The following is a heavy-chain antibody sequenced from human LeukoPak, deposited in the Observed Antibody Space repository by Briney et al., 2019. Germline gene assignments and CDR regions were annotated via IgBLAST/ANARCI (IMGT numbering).Heavy chain of an antibody. D-gene: IGHD3-10*01. V-gene: IGHV3-30*02. Sequence: PGGSLRLSCAASGFTFSSYGMHWVRQAPGKGLEWVAFIRYDGSNKYYADSVKGRFTISRDNSKNTLYLQMNSLRAEDTAVYYCATQMKRLLWFGSGFYDFDYWGQGPRVTVS. CDR3: ATQMKRLLWFGSGFYDFDY. J-gene: IGHJ4*02. CDR2: IRYDGSNK. CDR1: GFTFSSYG.